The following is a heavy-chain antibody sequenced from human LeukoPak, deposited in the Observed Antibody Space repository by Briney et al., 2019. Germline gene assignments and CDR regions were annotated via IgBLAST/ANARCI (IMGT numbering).Heavy chain of an antibody. CDR3: QKTAYEFWSGSYGMDV. D-gene: IGHD3-3*01. CDR2: TNPNSGNT. CDR1: GYTFTSYD. V-gene: IGHV1-8*01. Sequence: ASVKVSCKASGYTFTSYDTNWVRQAPGQGLEWMGWTNPNSGNTGYAQNFQGRVTMTRNTSISTSYMELSSLRSEDTVLYFKQKTAYEFWSGSYGMDVWGQGTTVTVSS. J-gene: IGHJ6*02.